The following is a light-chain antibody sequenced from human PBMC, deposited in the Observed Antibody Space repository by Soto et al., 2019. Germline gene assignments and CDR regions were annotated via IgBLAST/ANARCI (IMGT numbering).Light chain of an antibody. J-gene: IGKJ5*01. V-gene: IGKV3-11*01. Sequence: DIVLTQSPATLSLSPGDRATLSCRAGQSVSRYLAWYQQKPGQAPRLLIYDTFNRATGIPARFTGSGSGTDFTLTISSLEPEDFAVYYCQHRSNWLFTFGQGTRLEIK. CDR3: QHRSNWLFT. CDR2: DTF. CDR1: QSVSRY.